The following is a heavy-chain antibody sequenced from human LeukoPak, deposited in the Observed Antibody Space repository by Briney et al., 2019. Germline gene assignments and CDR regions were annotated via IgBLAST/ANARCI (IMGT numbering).Heavy chain of an antibody. Sequence: GGSLRLSCAASGFTFSSYWVSWVRQAPGKGLEWVANIQEDGSEKNYVDSVKGRFTISRDNAKNALFLQMNRLRAEDTAVYYCATLSYYDSSGDFDYWGQGTLVTVSS. CDR1: GFTFSSYW. J-gene: IGHJ4*02. D-gene: IGHD3-22*01. CDR3: ATLSYYDSSGDFDY. CDR2: IQEDGSEK. V-gene: IGHV3-7*01.